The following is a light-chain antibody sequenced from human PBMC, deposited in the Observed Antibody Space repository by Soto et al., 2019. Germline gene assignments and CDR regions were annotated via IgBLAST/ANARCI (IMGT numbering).Light chain of an antibody. Sequence: DIQMTQSPSSLSGSVGDRVTITCRASESISRHLNWYQQKPGNAPKLLIYAASSLQNGVPSRFRGGGSGTDFTLTISNLQPEDFATYYCQQTYTTLSITFGQGTRLDIK. J-gene: IGKJ5*01. CDR1: ESISRH. CDR3: QQTYTTLSIT. V-gene: IGKV1-39*01. CDR2: AAS.